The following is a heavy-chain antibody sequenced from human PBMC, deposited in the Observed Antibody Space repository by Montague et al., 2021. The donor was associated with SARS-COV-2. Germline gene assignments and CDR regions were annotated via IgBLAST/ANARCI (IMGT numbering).Heavy chain of an antibody. Sequence: SETLSLNCAVYGGSFSGYYWSWIRQPPGKGLEWIGEINHSGSTNYNPSLKSRVTISVDTSKNQFSLKLSSVTAADTAVYYCARGRRILLRFGELLSGGDYYGMDVWGQGTTVTVSS. CDR2: INHSGST. CDR3: ARGRRILLRFGELLSGGDYYGMDV. D-gene: IGHD3-10*01. CDR1: GGSFSGYY. V-gene: IGHV4-34*01. J-gene: IGHJ6*02.